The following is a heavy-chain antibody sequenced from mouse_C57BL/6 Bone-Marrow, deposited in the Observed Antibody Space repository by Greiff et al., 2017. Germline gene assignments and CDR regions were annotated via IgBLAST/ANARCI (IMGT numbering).Heavy chain of an antibody. Sequence: EVKLVESGGDLVKPGGSLKLSCAASGFTFSSYGMSWVRQTPDKRLEWVATFSSGGSYTYYPDSVKGRFTNYRDNAKNTLYLQMSSLKSEDTAMYYCARQPRRGLRPAWFAYWGQGTLVTVSA. CDR2: FSSGGSYT. CDR3: ARQPRRGLRPAWFAY. D-gene: IGHD2-4*01. J-gene: IGHJ3*01. V-gene: IGHV5-6*01. CDR1: GFTFSSYG.